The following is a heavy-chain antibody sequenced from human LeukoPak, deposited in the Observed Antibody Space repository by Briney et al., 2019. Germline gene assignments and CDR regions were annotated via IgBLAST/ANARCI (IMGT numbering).Heavy chain of an antibody. CDR2: ISAGGGTT. J-gene: IGHJ4*02. CDR1: GFTFSSYA. Sequence: PGGSLRLSCAASGFTFSSYAMSWVRQAPGKGPEWVSAISAGGGTTHYADSVKGRFTLSRDNSRNTLHLQLHSLRAEDTAIYYCAKGWLAPGPTYDYWGQGTLVTVSS. CDR3: AKGWLAPGPTYDY. V-gene: IGHV3-23*01. D-gene: IGHD5-12*01.